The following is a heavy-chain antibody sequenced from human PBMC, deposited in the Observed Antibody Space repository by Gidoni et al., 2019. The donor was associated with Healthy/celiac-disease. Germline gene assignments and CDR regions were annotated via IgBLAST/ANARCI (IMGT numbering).Heavy chain of an antibody. CDR1: GFPFSSYA. Sequence: QVQLVESGGGVVQPGRSLRLSCAAAGFPFSSYAMHWVRKAPGKGLEWVAVISYDGSNKYYADSVKGRFTISRDNSKNTLYLQMNSLRAEDTAVYYCAREGWYQGPFDYYYGMDVWGQGTTVTVSS. V-gene: IGHV3-30-3*01. CDR2: ISYDGSNK. D-gene: IGHD2-15*01. J-gene: IGHJ6*02. CDR3: AREGWYQGPFDYYYGMDV.